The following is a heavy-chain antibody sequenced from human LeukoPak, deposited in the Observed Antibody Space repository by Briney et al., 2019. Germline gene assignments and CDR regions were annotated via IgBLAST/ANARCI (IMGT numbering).Heavy chain of an antibody. CDR1: GFSFTGYY. D-gene: IGHD5-12*01. J-gene: IGHJ4*02. V-gene: IGHV1-2*02. CDR3: ARGIVLVAVPTAVPPYFDY. Sequence: GASVKVSCKPSGFSFTGYYLHWVRQAPGQGLEWMGWINPASGATKLAQKFQGRVTLTTDTSITTAYMKLSGLRSDDTAVYFCARGIVLVAVPTAVPPYFDYWGQGTLVTVSS. CDR2: INPASGAT.